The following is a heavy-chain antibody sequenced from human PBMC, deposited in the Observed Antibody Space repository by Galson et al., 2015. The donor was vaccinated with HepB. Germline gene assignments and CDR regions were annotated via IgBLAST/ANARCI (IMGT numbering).Heavy chain of an antibody. CDR1: GFTFSSNA. CDR2: ISGSGHTT. CDR3: AKDLHDYANIVVPNYGMDV. V-gene: IGHV3-23*01. D-gene: IGHD2-21*01. Sequence: SLRLSCAASGFTFSSNAMSWVRQAPGKWLEWVSGISGSGHTTYYADSVKGRFTISRDNSKNTLNLQMNSLRAEDTAVYYCAKDLHDYANIVVPNYGMDVWGLGTTVTVSS. J-gene: IGHJ6*01.